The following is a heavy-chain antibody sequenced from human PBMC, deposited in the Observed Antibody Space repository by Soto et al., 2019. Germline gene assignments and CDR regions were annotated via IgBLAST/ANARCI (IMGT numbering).Heavy chain of an antibody. Sequence: VSGPTLAPTQTLTLTCSFSGFSLNTAGMRVSWVRQAPGKALEWLARIDLDDDKFYNTSLKTRLTISKDTSKSQVVLTLTNMDPVDTATYYCARIRDYYTSGRYYVFDYWGQGTLVTVSS. V-gene: IGHV2-70*04. D-gene: IGHD3-10*01. CDR2: IDLDDDK. J-gene: IGHJ4*02. CDR3: ARIRDYYTSGRYYVFDY. CDR1: GFSLNTAGMR.